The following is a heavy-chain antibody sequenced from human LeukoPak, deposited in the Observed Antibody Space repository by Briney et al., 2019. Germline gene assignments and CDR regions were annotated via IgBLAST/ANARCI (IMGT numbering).Heavy chain of an antibody. V-gene: IGHV4-39*01. D-gene: IGHD3-10*01. CDR3: ARLGLLWFGDP. CDR2: IYYSGST. Sequence: KPSETVSLTCTVSGGSISSSSYYWGWIRQPPGKGLEWIGSIYYSGSTYYNPSLKSRVTISVDTSKNQFSLKLSSVTAADTAVYYCARLGLLWFGDPWGRGTLVTVSS. CDR1: GGSISSSSYY. J-gene: IGHJ5*02.